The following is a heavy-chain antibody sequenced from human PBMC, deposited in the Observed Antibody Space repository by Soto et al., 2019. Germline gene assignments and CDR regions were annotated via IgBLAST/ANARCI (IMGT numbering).Heavy chain of an antibody. V-gene: IGHV4-39*02. D-gene: IGHD4-17*01. Sequence: SETLSLTCTVSGGSISSGSSYWGWIRQPPGKGLEWIGSIYYLGNTYYNPSLGGRVSISVDTSKNQFSLKLSSVTAADTAVYYCARETVYYYYGMDVWGQGTTVTVSS. CDR1: GGSISSGSSY. CDR2: IYYLGNT. CDR3: ARETVYYYYGMDV. J-gene: IGHJ6*02.